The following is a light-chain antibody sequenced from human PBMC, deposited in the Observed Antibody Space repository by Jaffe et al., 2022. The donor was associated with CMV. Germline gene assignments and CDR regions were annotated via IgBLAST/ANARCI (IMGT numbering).Light chain of an antibody. V-gene: IGKV3-20*01. CDR3: QQYGNSPHT. CDR1: QSISSTY. J-gene: IGKJ3*01. CDR2: GAS. Sequence: EIVLMQSPGTLSLSPGERATLSCRASQSISSTYLAWYQQKPGQAPRLLIFGASTRATGIPDRFSGSGSGTDFTLTISRVEPEDFAEYYCQQYGNSPHTFGPGTKVDFK.